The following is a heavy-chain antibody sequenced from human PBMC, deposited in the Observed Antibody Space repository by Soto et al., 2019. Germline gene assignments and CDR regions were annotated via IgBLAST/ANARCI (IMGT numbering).Heavy chain of an antibody. D-gene: IGHD5-12*01. Sequence: ASVKVSCKSSGGTFSNDIITWVRQAPGQGLEWMGRIVLLLNIANYAQKFQGRVTITADKSTGTAYMELNSLTSEDTATYYCVKNSPIGSTFSGYDGIDSWGQGTLVTVSS. V-gene: IGHV1-69*02. CDR1: GGTFSNDI. J-gene: IGHJ4*02. CDR2: IVLLLNIA. CDR3: VKNSPIGSTFSGYDGIDS.